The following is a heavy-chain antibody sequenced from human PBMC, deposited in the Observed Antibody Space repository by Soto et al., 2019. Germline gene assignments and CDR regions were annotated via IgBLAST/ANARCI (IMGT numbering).Heavy chain of an antibody. D-gene: IGHD4-17*01. CDR3: AKDSGRGVSSRLRCQYD. J-gene: IGHJ4*02. CDR1: GFTFSSYG. CDR2: ISYDGSNK. Sequence: QVQLVESGGGVVQPGRSLRLSCAASGFTFSSYGMHWVRQAPGKGLEWVAVISYDGSNKYYADSVKGRFTISRDNSKNTLYVQMNSVRAEDTAVYYCAKDSGRGVSSRLRCQYDWGQGTLVTVSS. V-gene: IGHV3-30*18.